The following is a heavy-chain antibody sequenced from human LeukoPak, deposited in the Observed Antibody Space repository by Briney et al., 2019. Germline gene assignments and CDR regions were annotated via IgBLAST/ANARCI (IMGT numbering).Heavy chain of an antibody. D-gene: IGHD6-19*01. CDR3: AKGRDTSGRQNFDF. Sequence: GGSLRLSCEASGFTFTSYSMHWVRQAPGKGLEWVSSISASGSGTFYTDSMNGRFTISRDNAKKTFFLQMKNLRPGDTALYYCAKGRDTSGRQNFDFWGQGTLVTVSS. V-gene: IGHV3-23*01. CDR2: ISASGSGT. CDR1: GFTFTSYS. J-gene: IGHJ4*02.